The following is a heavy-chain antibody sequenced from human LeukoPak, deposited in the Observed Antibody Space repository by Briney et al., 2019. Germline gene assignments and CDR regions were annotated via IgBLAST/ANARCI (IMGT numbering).Heavy chain of an antibody. V-gene: IGHV4-59*01. Sequence: SETLSLTCSASDGSISGYYWRWIRQPPGKGLEWMEYIYYSGSSDYNPSLKSRGTISADMSKNQISLKLSSVTAADTAVYYCARLNHDILTGSNWYFDVWGRGTLVTVSS. CDR2: IYYSGSS. J-gene: IGHJ2*01. CDR3: ARLNHDILTGSNWYFDV. D-gene: IGHD3-9*01. CDR1: DGSISGYY.